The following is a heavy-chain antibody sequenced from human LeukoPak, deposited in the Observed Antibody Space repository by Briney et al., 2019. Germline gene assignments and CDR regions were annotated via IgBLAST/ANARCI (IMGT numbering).Heavy chain of an antibody. D-gene: IGHD1-1*01. J-gene: IGHJ4*02. CDR3: ARSNNWKPDY. CDR1: GYTFTDYY. V-gene: IGHV1-2*02. Sequence: ASVKVSCKASGYTFTDYYMHWVRQAPGQGLEWMGWISLNSGGTKYAQKIQGRVTMTRDTSSSTAYMELNRLTSDDTAVYYCARSNNWKPDYWGQGTLVAVSS. CDR2: ISLNSGGT.